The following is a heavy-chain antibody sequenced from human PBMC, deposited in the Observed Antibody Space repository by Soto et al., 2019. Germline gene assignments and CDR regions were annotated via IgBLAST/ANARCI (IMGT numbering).Heavy chain of an antibody. Sequence: QVQLVQSGAEVKKPGASVKVSCKASGYTFTSYAMHWVRQAPGQRLEWMGWINAGNGNTKYSQKFQGRVTITRDTSASTAYMELSSLRSEDTAAYYCARGDYDILTGYYNWFDPWGQGTLVTVSS. CDR1: GYTFTSYA. CDR3: ARGDYDILTGYYNWFDP. J-gene: IGHJ5*02. CDR2: INAGNGNT. V-gene: IGHV1-3*01. D-gene: IGHD3-9*01.